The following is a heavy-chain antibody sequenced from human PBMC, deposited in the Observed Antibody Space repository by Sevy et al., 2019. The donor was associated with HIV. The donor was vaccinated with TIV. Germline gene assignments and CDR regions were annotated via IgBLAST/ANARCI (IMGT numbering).Heavy chain of an antibody. J-gene: IGHJ4*02. V-gene: IGHV3-48*02. D-gene: IGHD2-21*01. Sequence: GGSLRLSREASGFTLSSYTMNWVRQSPEKGLEWVATFDRTDITHYADSVKGRFIISRDTAKNSLFQQMNSLRDDDTAMYFCVRDERAIASHFDYWGRGTLVTVSS. CDR1: GFTLSSYT. CDR3: VRDERAIASHFDY. CDR2: FDRTDIT.